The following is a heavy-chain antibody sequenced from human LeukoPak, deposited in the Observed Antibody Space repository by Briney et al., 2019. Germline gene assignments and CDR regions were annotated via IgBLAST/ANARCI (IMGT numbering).Heavy chain of an antibody. Sequence: GASVKVSCKASGYTFTSYGISWVRQAPGQGPEWMGWISAYSGNTNYAQKFQGRVTMTTDTSTNTSYMDLRSLRSDDTAVYYCARYGDLRFDYWGQGTLVTVSS. D-gene: IGHD2-21*02. CDR2: ISAYSGNT. CDR1: GYTFTSYG. J-gene: IGHJ4*02. V-gene: IGHV1-18*01. CDR3: ARYGDLRFDY.